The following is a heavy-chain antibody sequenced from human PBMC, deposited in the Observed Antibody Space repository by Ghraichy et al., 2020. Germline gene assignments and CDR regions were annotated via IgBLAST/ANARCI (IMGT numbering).Heavy chain of an antibody. CDR2: IYWDDDK. CDR1: GFSLSTSGVG. D-gene: IGHD4-17*01. CDR3: AQQLTTYGDYRRYAFDI. Sequence: SGPTLVKPTQTLTLTCTFSGFSLSTSGVGVGWIRQPPGKALEWLALIYWDDDKRYSPSLKSRLTITKDTSKNQVVLTMTNMDPVDTATYYCAQQLTTYGDYRRYAFDIWGQGTMVTVSS. V-gene: IGHV2-5*02. J-gene: IGHJ3*02.